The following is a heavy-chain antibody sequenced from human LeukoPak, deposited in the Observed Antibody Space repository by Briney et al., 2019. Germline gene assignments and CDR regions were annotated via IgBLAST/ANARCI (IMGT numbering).Heavy chain of an antibody. CDR1: GFTFRSYA. D-gene: IGHD2-15*01. J-gene: IGHJ3*02. CDR3: ARGTSLGYCYDASCYGAFDI. V-gene: IGHV3-30-3*01. CDR2: ISYDGSNK. Sequence: HPGRSLRLSCAASGFTFRSYAFHWGRQAPGKGLEWGAVISYDGSNKYYADSVQGRFTISRDNSKNALDLQMNSLRAEDTAIYYCARGTSLGYCYDASCYGAFDIWGQGTMVTVSS.